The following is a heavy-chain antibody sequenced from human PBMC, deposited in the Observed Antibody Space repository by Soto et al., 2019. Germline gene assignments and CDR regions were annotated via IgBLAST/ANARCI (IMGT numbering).Heavy chain of an antibody. V-gene: IGHV3-21*01. D-gene: IGHD4-4*01. CDR2: ISSSSSYI. CDR1: GVTFSSYS. J-gene: IGHJ4*02. Sequence: PGGSLRLSCAAYGVTFSSYSMNLVRQAPGKGLEWVSSISSSSSYIYYADSVKGRFTISRDNAKNSLYLQMNSLRAEDTAVYYCAREYSNYGYFDYWGQGTLVTVSS. CDR3: AREYSNYGYFDY.